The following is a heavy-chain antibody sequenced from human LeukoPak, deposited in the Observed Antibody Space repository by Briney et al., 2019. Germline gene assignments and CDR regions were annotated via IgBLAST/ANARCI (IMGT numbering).Heavy chain of an antibody. CDR1: GGSISSYY. D-gene: IGHD3-10*01. CDR3: ARQGGELSLSQDAFDI. CDR2: IYYSGST. Sequence: SETLSLTCTVSGGSISSYYWSWIRQPPGKGLEWIGYIYYSGSTNYNPSLKSRVTISVDTSKNQFSLKLSSVTAADTAVYYCARQGGELSLSQDAFDIWGQGTMVTVSS. J-gene: IGHJ3*02. V-gene: IGHV4-59*08.